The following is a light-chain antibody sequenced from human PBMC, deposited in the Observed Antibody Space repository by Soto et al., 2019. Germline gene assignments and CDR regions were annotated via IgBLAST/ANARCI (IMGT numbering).Light chain of an antibody. J-gene: IGLJ1*01. Sequence: QSVLTQPASVSGSPGQSITISCTGTSSDIGRYNYVSWYQHHPGKAPKLIIYEVIDRPSGVSNRFSGSKSGNTASLTISGLQTEDEADYYCSSHTTSSTLFYVFXTGTKVTVL. CDR2: EVI. CDR1: SSDIGRYNY. CDR3: SSHTTSSTLFYV. V-gene: IGLV2-14*01.